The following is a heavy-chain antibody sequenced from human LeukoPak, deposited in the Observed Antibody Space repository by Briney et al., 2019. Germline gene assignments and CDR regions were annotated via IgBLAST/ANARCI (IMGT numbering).Heavy chain of an antibody. Sequence: GGSLRLSCAASGFTFSSYAMSWVRQAPGKGLEWVSVITGSGGGTFYADSVKGRFTISRDNSKNTLFLQMNSLRAEDTAVYYRAKVSSFYDSSGYYPADYWGQGTLVIVSS. D-gene: IGHD3-22*01. J-gene: IGHJ4*02. CDR1: GFTFSSYA. V-gene: IGHV3-23*01. CDR3: AKVSSFYDSSGYYPADY. CDR2: ITGSGGGT.